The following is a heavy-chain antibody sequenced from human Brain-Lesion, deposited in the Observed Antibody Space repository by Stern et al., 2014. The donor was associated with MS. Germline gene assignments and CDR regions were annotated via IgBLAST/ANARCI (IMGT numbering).Heavy chain of an antibody. CDR3: AGEEDIRYCSGGSCTGNWFDP. CDR2: IYYSGNT. D-gene: IGHD2-15*01. J-gene: IGHJ5*02. CDR1: GGSVSSTSYA. V-gene: IGHV4-39*01. Sequence: QVQLVESGPGLVKPSETLSLTCTVAGGSVSSTSYAWAWIRQPPGKGLEWIGTIYYSGNTHYSPSLTSRLPISLETSNNPFFLPLRSVTAADTAVYYCAGEEDIRYCSGGSCTGNWFDPWGQGTLVTVSS.